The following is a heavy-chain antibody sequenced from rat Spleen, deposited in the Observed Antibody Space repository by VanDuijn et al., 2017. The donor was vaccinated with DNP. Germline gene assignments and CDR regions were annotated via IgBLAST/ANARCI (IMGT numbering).Heavy chain of an antibody. CDR2: ITNTGGDT. CDR1: GFSFNNYW. CDR3: TGSQTGRGFVY. D-gene: IGHD5-1*01. V-gene: IGHV5-31*01. J-gene: IGHJ3*01. Sequence: EVQLVESGGGPVQPGRSLKLSCVASGFSFNNYWMSWIRQAPGKGLEWVTSITNTGGDTYYLDSVKGRFTISRDNVESTLYLQMNSLRSEDTATYYCTGSQTGRGFVYWGQGTLVTVSS.